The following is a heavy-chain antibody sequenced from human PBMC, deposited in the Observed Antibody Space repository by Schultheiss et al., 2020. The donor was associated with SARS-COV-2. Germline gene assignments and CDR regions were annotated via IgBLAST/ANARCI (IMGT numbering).Heavy chain of an antibody. CDR2: ISGSGGST. Sequence: GGSLRLSCAASGFTFSSYAMSWVRQAPGKGLEWVSAISGSGGSTYYADSVKGRFTISRDNSKNTLYLQMNSLRAEDTAVYHCAKDVGLGTAGYFDLWGRGTLVTVSS. CDR3: AKDVGLGTAGYFDL. CDR1: GFTFSSYA. D-gene: IGHD7-27*01. V-gene: IGHV3-23*01. J-gene: IGHJ2*01.